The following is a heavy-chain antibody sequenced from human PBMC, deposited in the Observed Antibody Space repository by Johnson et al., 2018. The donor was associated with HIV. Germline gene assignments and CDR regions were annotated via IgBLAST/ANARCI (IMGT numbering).Heavy chain of an antibody. CDR1: DFTVSGNY. V-gene: IGHV3-53*01. J-gene: IGHJ3*02. CDR3: ARDRRYYDSSGYYHDAFDI. D-gene: IGHD3-22*01. Sequence: VQLVESGGGLIQPGGSLRLSCAASDFTVSGNYMSWVRQAPGKGLEWVSLIHSGGTTFYADSVRGRFTISRDSSKNTLYLQMNSLRAEDTAVYFCARDRRYYDSSGYYHDAFDIWGQGTMVTVSS. CDR2: IHSGGTT.